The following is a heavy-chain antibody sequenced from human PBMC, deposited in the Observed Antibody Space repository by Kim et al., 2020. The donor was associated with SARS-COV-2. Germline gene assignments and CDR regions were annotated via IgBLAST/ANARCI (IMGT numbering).Heavy chain of an antibody. V-gene: IGHV1-24*01. CDR3: ATGAAAGKSNWFDP. CDR2: FEPEDGET. J-gene: IGHJ5*02. D-gene: IGHD6-13*01. Sequence: GKGLEWMGGFEPEDGETIYAQKFQGRVTMTEDTSTDTAYMELSSLRSEDTAVYYCATGAAAGKSNWFDPWGQGTLVTVSS.